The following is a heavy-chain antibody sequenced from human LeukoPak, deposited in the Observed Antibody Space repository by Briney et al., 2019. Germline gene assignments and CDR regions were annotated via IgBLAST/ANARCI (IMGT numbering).Heavy chain of an antibody. J-gene: IGHJ4*02. D-gene: IGHD3-10*01. CDR2: IRYDGSNK. CDR3: ARAPIDYYGSGSYYPLDY. Sequence: GGSLRLSCAASGFTFSSYGMHWVRQAPGKGLEWVAFIRYDGSNKYYADSVKGRFTISRDNSKNTLYLQMNSLRAEDTAVYYCARAPIDYYGSGSYYPLDYWGQGTLVTVSS. CDR1: GFTFSSYG. V-gene: IGHV3-30*02.